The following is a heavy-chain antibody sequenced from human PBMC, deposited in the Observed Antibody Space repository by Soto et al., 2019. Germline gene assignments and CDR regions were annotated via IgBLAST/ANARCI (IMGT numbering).Heavy chain of an antibody. J-gene: IGHJ4*02. D-gene: IGHD2-21*02. CDR1: GGSFSGYY. V-gene: IGHV4-34*01. Sequence: QVQLQQWGAGLLKPSETLSLTCAVYGGSFSGYYCSWIRQPPGKGLEWIGEINHSGSTNYNPSLKSRVTISVDTSKNQFSLKLSSLTAADTAVYYCARGATYCGGDCYDYFDYWGQGTLVTVSS. CDR3: ARGATYCGGDCYDYFDY. CDR2: INHSGST.